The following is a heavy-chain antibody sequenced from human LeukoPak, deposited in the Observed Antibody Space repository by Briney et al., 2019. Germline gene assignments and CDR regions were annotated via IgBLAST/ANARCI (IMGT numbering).Heavy chain of an antibody. CDR1: GFMFSRYW. D-gene: IGHD3-3*02. CDR3: VRDSIKWYYDY. V-gene: IGHV3-74*01. CDR2: IKSDGSST. Sequence: GGSLRLSCAASGFMFSRYWMHWVRQAPGKGLVWVSHIKSDGSSTTYADSVKGRFTISRDNAKSTLYLQMNSLRVEDTAVYYCVRDSIKWYYDYWGQGTLVIVTA. J-gene: IGHJ4*02.